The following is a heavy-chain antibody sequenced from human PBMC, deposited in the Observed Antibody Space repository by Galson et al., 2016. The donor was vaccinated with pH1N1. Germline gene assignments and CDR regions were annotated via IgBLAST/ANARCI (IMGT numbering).Heavy chain of an antibody. Sequence: SLRLSCAASGFTFSSYGMHWVRQAPGKGLQWVAVMTHDGSNAYYADSVKGRFTISRDNSKNTLYLQIYTLRPEDTAVYYCARDRDGKGLDSWGQGILVTVSS. CDR2: MTHDGSNA. CDR1: GFTFSSYG. J-gene: IGHJ4*02. CDR3: ARDRDGKGLDS. V-gene: IGHV3-30*03.